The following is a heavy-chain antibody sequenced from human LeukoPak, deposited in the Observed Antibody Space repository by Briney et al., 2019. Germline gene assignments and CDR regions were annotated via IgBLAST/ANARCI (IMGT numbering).Heavy chain of an antibody. Sequence: PSETLSLTCTVSGGSVSSGSYYWSWIRQSPGKGLEWIGYIYYSGSTNYNPSLKSRVTISVDTSKNQFSLKLSSVTAADTAVYYCARGGYSSSSWGQGTLVTVSS. CDR2: IYYSGST. D-gene: IGHD6-6*01. CDR1: GGSVSSGSYY. CDR3: ARGGYSSSS. J-gene: IGHJ4*02. V-gene: IGHV4-61*01.